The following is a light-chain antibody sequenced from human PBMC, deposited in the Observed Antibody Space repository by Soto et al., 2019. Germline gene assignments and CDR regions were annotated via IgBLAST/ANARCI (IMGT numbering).Light chain of an antibody. CDR2: DAS. J-gene: IGKJ2*01. CDR3: QQSYSTPYT. V-gene: IGKV1-39*01. CDR1: QSISSY. Sequence: DIQIIPSTSSLSASVGDRVTITCRASQSISSYLNWYQQKPGKAPKLLIYDASSLQSGVPSRFSGSGSGTDFTLTISSLQPEDFATYYCQQSYSTPYTFGQGTKLEIK.